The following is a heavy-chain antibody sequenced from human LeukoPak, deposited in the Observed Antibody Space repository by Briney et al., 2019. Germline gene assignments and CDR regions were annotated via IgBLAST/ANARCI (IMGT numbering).Heavy chain of an antibody. Sequence: GGSLRLSCAASGFTFSSYWMSWVRQTPGKGLEWVAIIIQDGSEKHYVASVKGRFTISRDNAKNSVYLQMNGLRAEDTAVYYCARAGAYSSSGPAGLWGQGTLVTVSS. CDR3: ARAGAYSSSGPAGL. CDR2: IIQDGSEK. D-gene: IGHD3-10*01. CDR1: GFTFSSYW. J-gene: IGHJ4*02. V-gene: IGHV3-7*01.